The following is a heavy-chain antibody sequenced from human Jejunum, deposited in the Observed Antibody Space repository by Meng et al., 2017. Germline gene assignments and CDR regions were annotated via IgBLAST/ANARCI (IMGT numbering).Heavy chain of an antibody. J-gene: IGHJ5*02. CDR3: ARQGYTYGYGPQWFDP. Sequence: LQLQESGPGLVKPSETLSLTCTAPGGSISSSSYYWGWIRQPPGKGLEWIGTIYYSGSTYYNPSLKSRVTISVDTSKNQFSVKLSSVTAADTAVYYCARQGYTYGYGPQWFDPWGQGTLVTVSS. D-gene: IGHD5-18*01. CDR1: GGSISSSSYY. V-gene: IGHV4-39*07. CDR2: IYYSGST.